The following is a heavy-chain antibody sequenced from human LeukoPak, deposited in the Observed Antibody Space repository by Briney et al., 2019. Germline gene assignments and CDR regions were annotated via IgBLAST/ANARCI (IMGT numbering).Heavy chain of an antibody. Sequence: SVKVSCKASGGTFSSYAISWVRQAPGQGLEWMGGIIPIFGTANYAQKFQGRVTITADESTSTAYMELSSLRSEDTAVYYCARFRGEQQPFKERYFDYWGQRTLVTVSS. CDR3: ARFRGEQQPFKERYFDY. D-gene: IGHD6-13*01. CDR1: GGTFSSYA. V-gene: IGHV1-69*13. J-gene: IGHJ4*02. CDR2: IIPIFGTA.